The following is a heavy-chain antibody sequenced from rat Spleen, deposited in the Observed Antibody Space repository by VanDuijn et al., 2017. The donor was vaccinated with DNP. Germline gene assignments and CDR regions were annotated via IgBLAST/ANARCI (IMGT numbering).Heavy chain of an antibody. CDR2: ISDDGSST. CDR1: GLTFNHYY. J-gene: IGHJ3*01. Sequence: EVELVESGGGLVRPGGSLKLSCAASGLTFNHYYMAWVRQAPTTGLEWVATISDDGSSTYYRDSVKGRFTISRDNARSTLYLQIDSLRSEDTATYYCATGATEGFPYWGQGTLVSVSS. CDR3: ATGATEGFPY. D-gene: IGHD1-11*01. V-gene: IGHV5-7*01.